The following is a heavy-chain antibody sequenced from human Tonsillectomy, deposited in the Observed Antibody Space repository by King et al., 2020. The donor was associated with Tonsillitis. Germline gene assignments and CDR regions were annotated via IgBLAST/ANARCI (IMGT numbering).Heavy chain of an antibody. CDR2: ISGSGSNT. CDR3: AKGGEAGAVVFEP. V-gene: IGHV3-23*04. Sequence: VQLVESGGGLVQPGGSLRLSCAASGFTFSNYAMSWVRQAPGKGREWVSTISGSGSNTYYADSVKGRFTISRDNSKNTQDLQMNSLRAEDTAVYYCAKGGEAGAVVFEPWGQGTLVTVSS. D-gene: IGHD6-19*01. J-gene: IGHJ5*02. CDR1: GFTFSNYA.